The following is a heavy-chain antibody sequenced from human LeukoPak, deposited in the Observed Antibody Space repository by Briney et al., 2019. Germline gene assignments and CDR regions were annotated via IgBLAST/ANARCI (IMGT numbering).Heavy chain of an antibody. D-gene: IGHD4-17*01. CDR1: GLTFSTYW. CDR2: IKQDGSEK. J-gene: IGHJ4*02. Sequence: GGSLRLSCAASGLTFSTYWMNWVRQAPGKGLEWVANIKQDGSEKYYVDSVKGRFTISRDNAKNSLYLQMNSLRAEDTAVYYCASILHDYGDYFDYWGQGTLVTVSS. CDR3: ASILHDYGDYFDY. V-gene: IGHV3-7*01.